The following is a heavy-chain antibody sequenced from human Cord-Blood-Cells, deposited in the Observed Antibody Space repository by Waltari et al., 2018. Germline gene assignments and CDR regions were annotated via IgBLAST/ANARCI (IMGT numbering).Heavy chain of an antibody. CDR3: ARGYYGSGSYPSIYYMDV. V-gene: IGHV4-34*01. Sequence: QVQLQQWGAGLLKPSETLSLTCAVYGGSFSRYYWRWSRQPPGKGVEWIGEINHSGSTNYNPSLKSRVTISVDTSKNQFSLKLSSVTAADTAVYYCARGYYGSGSYPSIYYMDVWGKGTTVTVSS. CDR1: GGSFSRYY. D-gene: IGHD3-10*01. J-gene: IGHJ6*03. CDR2: INHSGST.